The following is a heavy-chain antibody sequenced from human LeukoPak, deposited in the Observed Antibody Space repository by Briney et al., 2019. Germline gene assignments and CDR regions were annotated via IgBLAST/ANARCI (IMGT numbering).Heavy chain of an antibody. J-gene: IGHJ2*01. D-gene: IGHD6-13*01. V-gene: IGHV4-59*01. CDR2: IYYSGST. CDR3: ARAWSSSWYSKNRYWYFDL. Sequence: NPSETLSLTCTVSGGSISSYYWSWIRQPPGKGLEWVGYIYYSGSTNYNPSLKSRVTISVDTSKNQFSLKLSSVTAADTAVYYSARAWSSSWYSKNRYWYFDLWGRGTLVTVSS. CDR1: GGSISSYY.